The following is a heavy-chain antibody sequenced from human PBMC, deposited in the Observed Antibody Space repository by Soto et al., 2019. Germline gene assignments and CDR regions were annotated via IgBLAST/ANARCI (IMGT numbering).Heavy chain of an antibody. J-gene: IGHJ4*02. CDR3: ARGLNDYVWGSYDY. Sequence: EVQLVESGGGLVQPGGSLRLSCAASGFTFSSYSMNWVRQAPRKGLEWVSYISSSSSTIYYADSVKGRFTISRDNAKNSLYLQMNSLRDEDTAVYYCARGLNDYVWGSYDYWGQGTLVTVSS. D-gene: IGHD3-16*01. V-gene: IGHV3-48*02. CDR2: ISSSSSTI. CDR1: GFTFSSYS.